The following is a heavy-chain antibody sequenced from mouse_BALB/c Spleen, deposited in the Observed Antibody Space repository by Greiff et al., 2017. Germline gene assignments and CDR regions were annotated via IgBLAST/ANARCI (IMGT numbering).Heavy chain of an antibody. CDR3: ARSPTGTSWFAY. J-gene: IGHJ3*01. CDR1: GYSITSDYA. V-gene: IGHV3-2*02. Sequence: EVMLVESGPGLVKPSQSLSLTCTVTGYSITSDYAWNWIRQFPGNKLEWMGYISYSGSTSYNPSLKSRISITRDTSKNQFFLQLNSVTTEDTATYYCARSPTGTSWFAYWGQGTLVTVSA. CDR2: ISYSGST. D-gene: IGHD4-1*02.